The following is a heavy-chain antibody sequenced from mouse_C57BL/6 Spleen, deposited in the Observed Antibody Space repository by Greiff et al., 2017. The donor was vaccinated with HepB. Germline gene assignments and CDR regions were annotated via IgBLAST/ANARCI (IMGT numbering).Heavy chain of an antibody. V-gene: IGHV5-9-1*02. CDR2: ISSGGDYI. Sequence: EVQGVESGEGLVKPGGSLKLSCAASGFTFSSYAMSWVRQTPEKRLEWVAYISSGGDYIYYADTVKGRFTISRDNARNTLYLQMSSLKSEDTAMYYCTRGSDYGSSYEYYYAMDYWGQRTSVTVSS. D-gene: IGHD1-1*01. CDR3: TRGSDYGSSYEYYYAMDY. CDR1: GFTFSSYA. J-gene: IGHJ4*01.